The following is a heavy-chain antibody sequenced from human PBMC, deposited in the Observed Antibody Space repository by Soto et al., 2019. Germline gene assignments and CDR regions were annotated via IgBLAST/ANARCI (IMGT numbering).Heavy chain of an antibody. J-gene: IGHJ4*01. CDR1: GGSISSSSYY. CDR2: IYYSGST. CDR3: ARVHVMVVAGSTVDY. D-gene: IGHD6-19*01. V-gene: IGHV4-39*01. Sequence: SETLSLTCTVSGGSISSSSYYWGWIRQPPGKGLEWIGSIYYSGSTYYNPSLKSRVTISVDTSKNQFSLKLSSVTAADTAVYYCARVHVMVVAGSTVDYWGHGTLVTVSS.